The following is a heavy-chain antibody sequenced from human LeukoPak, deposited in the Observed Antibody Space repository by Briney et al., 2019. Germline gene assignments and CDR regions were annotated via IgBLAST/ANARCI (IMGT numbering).Heavy chain of an antibody. CDR3: ARDAYYYDSSGYYEEHDAFDI. V-gene: IGHV3-9*01. CDR1: GFTFDDYA. Sequence: GGSLRLSCAASGFTFDDYAMHRVRQAPGKGLEWVSGISWNSGSIGYADSVKGRFTISRDNAKNSLYLQMNSLRAEDTAVYYCARDAYYYDSSGYYEEHDAFDIWGQGTMVTVSS. CDR2: ISWNSGSI. J-gene: IGHJ3*02. D-gene: IGHD3-22*01.